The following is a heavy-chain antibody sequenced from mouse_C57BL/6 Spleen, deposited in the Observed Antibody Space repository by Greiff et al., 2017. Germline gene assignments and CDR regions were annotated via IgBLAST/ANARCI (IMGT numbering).Heavy chain of an antibody. CDR2: ISSGSSTI. D-gene: IGHD1-1*02. CDR1: GFTFSDYG. V-gene: IGHV5-17*01. CDR3: VVALLGYAMDY. Sequence: EVHLVESGGGLVKPGGSLKLSCAASGFTFSDYGMHWVRQAPEKGLEWVAYISSGSSTIYYADTVKGRFTISRDNAKNTLFLQMTSLRSEDTAMYYCVVALLGYAMDYWGQGTSITVSS. J-gene: IGHJ4*01.